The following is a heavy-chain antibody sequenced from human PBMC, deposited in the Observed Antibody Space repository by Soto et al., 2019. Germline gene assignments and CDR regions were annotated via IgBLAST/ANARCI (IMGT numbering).Heavy chain of an antibody. CDR3: ARDLIAAAGTVYYYYGMDV. J-gene: IGHJ6*02. D-gene: IGHD6-13*01. CDR1: GFTFSSYG. V-gene: IGHV3-33*01. Sequence: GSLRLSCAASGFTFSSYGMHWVRQAPGKGLEWVAVIWYDGSNKYYADSVKGRFTISRDNSKNTLYLQMNSLRAEDTAVYYCARDLIAAAGTVYYYYGMDVWGQGTTVTVSS. CDR2: IWYDGSNK.